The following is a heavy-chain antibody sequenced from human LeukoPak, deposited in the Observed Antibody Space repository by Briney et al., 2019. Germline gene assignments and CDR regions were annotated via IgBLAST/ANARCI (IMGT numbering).Heavy chain of an antibody. J-gene: IGHJ4*02. Sequence: SETLSLTCTVSGGSISSYYWSWIRQPPGKGLEWIGYIYYSGSTNYNPSLKSRVTISVDTSKNQFSLKLSSVTAADTAVYYCARGLVATVTTDFDYWGQGTLVTVSS. V-gene: IGHV4-59*01. CDR1: GGSISSYY. D-gene: IGHD4-17*01. CDR3: ARGLVATVTTDFDY. CDR2: IYYSGST.